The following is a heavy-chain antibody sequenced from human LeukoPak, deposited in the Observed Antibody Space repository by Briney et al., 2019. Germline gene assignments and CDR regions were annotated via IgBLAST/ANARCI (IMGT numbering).Heavy chain of an antibody. J-gene: IGHJ3*02. CDR2: IYGGGST. Sequence: GGSLRLSCAVSAFTVSSNYVSWVRQAPGKGLEWVSVIYGGGSTNYADSVKGRFTISRDNSKNTLYLQMNSLRTEDTAVYYCARDHSGSYQRAFDIWGQGTMVTVSS. CDR1: AFTVSSNY. CDR3: ARDHSGSYQRAFDI. V-gene: IGHV3-66*02. D-gene: IGHD1-26*01.